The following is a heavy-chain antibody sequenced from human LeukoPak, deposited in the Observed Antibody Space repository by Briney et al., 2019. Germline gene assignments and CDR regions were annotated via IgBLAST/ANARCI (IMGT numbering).Heavy chain of an antibody. V-gene: IGHV1-18*01. CDR1: GYTFTSYG. Sequence: AASVKVSCKASGYTFTSYGISWVRQAPGQGLEWMGWISAYNGNTNYAQKLQGRVTMTTDTSTSTAYMELRSLRSDDTAVYYCARQGSVASHYGDPTYYYYVMDVWGQGTTVTVSS. CDR3: ARQGSVASHYGDPTYYYYVMDV. J-gene: IGHJ6*02. D-gene: IGHD4-17*01. CDR2: ISAYNGNT.